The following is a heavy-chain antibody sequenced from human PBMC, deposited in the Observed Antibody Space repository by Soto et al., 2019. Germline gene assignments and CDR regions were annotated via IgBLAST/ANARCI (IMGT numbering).Heavy chain of an antibody. CDR1: GYTFSSYD. CDR3: ARSKSGCSGGSCYSLGFDY. V-gene: IGHV1-8*01. Sequence: ASVKVSCKASGYTFSSYDINWVRQATGQGLEWMGWMNPNSGNTGYAQKFQGRVTMTRNTSISTAYMELSSLRSEDTAVYYCARSKSGCSGGSCYSLGFDYWGQGALVTVSS. CDR2: MNPNSGNT. D-gene: IGHD2-15*01. J-gene: IGHJ4*02.